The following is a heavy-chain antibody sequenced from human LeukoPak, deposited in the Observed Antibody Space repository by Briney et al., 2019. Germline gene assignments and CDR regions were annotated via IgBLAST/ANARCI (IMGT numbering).Heavy chain of an antibody. CDR2: IYYSGST. Sequence: SGTLSLTCTVSGGSISSYYWSWIRQPPGKGLEWIGYIYYSGSTYYNPSLKSRVTISVDTSKNQFSLKLSSVTAADTAVYYCARVTGTLWFGGAFDIWGQGTMVTVSS. CDR1: GGSISSYY. J-gene: IGHJ3*02. D-gene: IGHD3-10*01. CDR3: ARVTGTLWFGGAFDI. V-gene: IGHV4-30-4*01.